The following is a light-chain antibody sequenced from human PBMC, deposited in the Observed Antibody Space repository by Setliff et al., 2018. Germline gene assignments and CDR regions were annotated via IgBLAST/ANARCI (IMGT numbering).Light chain of an antibody. CDR1: NIGAKS. Sequence: SYELTQPPSVSVAPGRTARIPCGGANIGAKSVHWYQHRAGQAPVLVVYDDTDRPSGIPERLSGSNSGNTATLTISRVEAGDEADYYCQVWNSETYPYVFGSGTKVTVL. V-gene: IGLV3-21*03. CDR3: QVWNSETYPYV. CDR2: DDT. J-gene: IGLJ1*01.